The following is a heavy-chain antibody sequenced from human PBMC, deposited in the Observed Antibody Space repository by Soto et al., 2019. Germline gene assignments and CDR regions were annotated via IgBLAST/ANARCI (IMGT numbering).Heavy chain of an antibody. J-gene: IGHJ4*02. CDR3: ARDGIVGATTDYFDY. V-gene: IGHV3-74*01. CDR1: GFTFSSYW. D-gene: IGHD1-26*01. CDR2: INSDGSST. Sequence: GSLRLSCAASGFTFSSYWMHWVRQAPGKGLGWVSRINSDGSSTSYADSVKGRFTISRDNAKNTLYLQMNSLRAEGTAVYYCARDGIVGATTDYFDYWGQGTLVTVSS.